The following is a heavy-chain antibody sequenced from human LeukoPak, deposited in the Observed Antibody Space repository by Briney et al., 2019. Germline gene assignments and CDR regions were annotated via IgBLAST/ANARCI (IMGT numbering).Heavy chain of an antibody. CDR2: ISYDGSNK. D-gene: IGHD6-13*01. V-gene: IGHV3-30*18. CDR1: GFTFSSYA. CDR3: AKDLRSGSSWGDGAAFDI. Sequence: GGSLRLSCAASGFTFSSYAMSWVRQAPGKGLEWVAVISYDGSNKYYADSVKGRFTISRDNSKNTLYLQMNSLRAEDTAVYYCAKDLRSGSSWGDGAAFDIWGQGTMVTVSS. J-gene: IGHJ3*02.